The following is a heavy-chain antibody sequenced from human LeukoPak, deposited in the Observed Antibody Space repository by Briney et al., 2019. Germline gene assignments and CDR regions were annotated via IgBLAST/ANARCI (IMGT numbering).Heavy chain of an antibody. J-gene: IGHJ4*02. CDR2: IYYSGST. D-gene: IGHD1-26*01. CDR3: ASPPREWELPFDY. V-gene: IGHV4-39*01. CDR1: GGSISSSSYY. Sequence: SETLSLTCTVSGGSISSSSYYWGWIRQPPGKGLGWIGSIYYSGSTYYNPSLKSRVTISVDTSKNQFSLKLSSVTAADTAVYYCASPPREWELPFDYWGQGTLVTVSS.